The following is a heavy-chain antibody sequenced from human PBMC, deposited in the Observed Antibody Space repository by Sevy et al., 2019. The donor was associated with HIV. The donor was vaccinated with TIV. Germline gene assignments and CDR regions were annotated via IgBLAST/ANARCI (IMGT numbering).Heavy chain of an antibody. D-gene: IGHD3-22*01. Sequence: GGSLRLSCAASGFTFSSYAMSWVRQAPGKGLEWVSSISGSGSFTYYADSVKGHFTISRDKSKNTLYLQMTSLRAEDTAVYYCAKEGQGEYYDSSGSFDYWGQGTLVTVSS. V-gene: IGHV3-23*01. J-gene: IGHJ4*02. CDR1: GFTFSSYA. CDR3: AKEGQGEYYDSSGSFDY. CDR2: ISGSGSFT.